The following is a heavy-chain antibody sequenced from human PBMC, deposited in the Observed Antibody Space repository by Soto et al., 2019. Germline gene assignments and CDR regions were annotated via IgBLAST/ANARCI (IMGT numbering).Heavy chain of an antibody. D-gene: IGHD1-7*01. CDR3: AKHEGFTWTYVFDF. J-gene: IGHJ4*02. CDR1: GFPFSNFA. CDR2: IDGPTDTA. V-gene: IGHV3-23*01. Sequence: QLLQSGGGLVQPGGSLRLSCVASGFPFSNFAMSWVRQAPGKGLEWTSIIDGPTDTAFYADSVKGRFTVSRDNSKNTLFLQMNSLRAEDTAVYYCAKHEGFTWTYVFDFWGQGVAVTVSS.